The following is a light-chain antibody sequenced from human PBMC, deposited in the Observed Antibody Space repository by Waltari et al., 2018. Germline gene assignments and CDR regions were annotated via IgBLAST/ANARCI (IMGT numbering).Light chain of an antibody. J-gene: IGKJ1*01. CDR1: QRIGNY. V-gene: IGKV1-39*01. CDR3: QQSYIMRT. Sequence: DIQMTQSPSSLYASVGDRVTITCRASQRIGNYLNWYQQKPGKAPNLLIYATSNLQGGVPSRFSGSGSGTDFTLTISNLQPEDYATYYCQQSYIMRTFGQGTKVEVK. CDR2: ATS.